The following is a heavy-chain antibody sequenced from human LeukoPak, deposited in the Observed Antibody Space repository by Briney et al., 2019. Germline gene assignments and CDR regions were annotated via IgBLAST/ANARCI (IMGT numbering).Heavy chain of an antibody. CDR2: IKSDGST. D-gene: IGHD3-22*01. CDR1: VLTFSSYW. Sequence: PGGSLRLSCAASVLTFSSYWMHWVRQAPGKGLVWVSRIKSDGSTRYADSVKGRFTISRDNAKNTVSLQMTSLRAEDTGVYYCARAPTEIGGYYPEYFRHWGQGTLVIVSS. J-gene: IGHJ1*01. V-gene: IGHV3-74*01. CDR3: ARAPTEIGGYYPEYFRH.